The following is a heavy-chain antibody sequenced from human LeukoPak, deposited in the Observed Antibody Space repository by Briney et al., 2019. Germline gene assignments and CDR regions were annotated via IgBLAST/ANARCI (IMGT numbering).Heavy chain of an antibody. CDR2: VGGDDAT. Sequence: GSLRLSCAASGFTFSEYAMNWVRQAPGKGLEWVSVVGGDDATYHTDSVKGRLTISRDNTKKTLSLQMNSLRLEDTAVYYCAKDSRARNGIYDPFDIWGQGTMVTVSS. J-gene: IGHJ3*02. V-gene: IGHV3-23*01. CDR1: GFTFSEYA. D-gene: IGHD2-8*01. CDR3: AKDSRARNGIYDPFDI.